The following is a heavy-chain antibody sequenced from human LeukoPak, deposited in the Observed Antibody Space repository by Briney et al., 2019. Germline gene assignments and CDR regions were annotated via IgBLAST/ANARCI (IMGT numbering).Heavy chain of an antibody. J-gene: IGHJ4*02. D-gene: IGHD2-2*01. CDR3: ARGEYQLLPEGY. CDR2: IDPSDSYT. CDR1: GYSFTSYW. Sequence: KDGESLKISCKGSGYSFTSYWISWVRQMPGKGLEWMGRIDPSDSYTNYSPSFQGHVTISADKPISTAYLQWSSLKASDTAMYYCARGEYQLLPEGYWGQGTLVTVSS. V-gene: IGHV5-10-1*01.